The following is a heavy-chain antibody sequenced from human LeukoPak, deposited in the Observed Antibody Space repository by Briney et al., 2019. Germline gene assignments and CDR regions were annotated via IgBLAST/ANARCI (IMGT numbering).Heavy chain of an antibody. CDR1: GFTFSNAW. CDR3: TTATGYSNPTYGMDV. CDR2: IKSKTDGGTT. V-gene: IGHV3-15*01. D-gene: IGHD6-13*01. Sequence: GGSLILSCAASGFTFSNAWMSWVRQAPGKGLEWVGRIKSKTDGGTTDYAAPVKGRFTISRDDSKNTLYLQMNSLKTEDTAVYYCTTATGYSNPTYGMDVWSQGTTVTVSS. J-gene: IGHJ6*02.